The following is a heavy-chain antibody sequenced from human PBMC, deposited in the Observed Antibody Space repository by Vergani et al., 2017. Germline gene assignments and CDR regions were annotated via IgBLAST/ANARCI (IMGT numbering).Heavy chain of an antibody. CDR1: GASIRSSNYY. Sequence: QLQLQESGPGLVKPSATLSLTCSVSGASIRSSNYYWGWIRQPPGKGVEWIASIYYRWSTYYNPSLQSRVTISVDTSKNQFSLKLSSVTAADTAVFFCARHSTVEWLVKLGWIDPWGQGILVTVSS. V-gene: IGHV4-39*01. CDR3: ARHSTVEWLVKLGWIDP. CDR2: IYYRWST. J-gene: IGHJ5*02. D-gene: IGHD6-19*01.